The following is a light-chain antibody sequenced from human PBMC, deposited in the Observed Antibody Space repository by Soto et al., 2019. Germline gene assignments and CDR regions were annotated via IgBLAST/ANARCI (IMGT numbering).Light chain of an antibody. V-gene: IGLV2-23*03. Sequence: QSALTQPASVSGSPGQSITISCTGSSSDGGTYNLVSWYQQHPGKAPKLMIYEGSKRPSGVSNRFSGSKSGNTASLTISGIQAEDEADYYCCSYAGSSTFEVFGGGTKLTVL. CDR2: EGS. CDR1: SSDGGTYNL. J-gene: IGLJ2*01. CDR3: CSYAGSSTFEV.